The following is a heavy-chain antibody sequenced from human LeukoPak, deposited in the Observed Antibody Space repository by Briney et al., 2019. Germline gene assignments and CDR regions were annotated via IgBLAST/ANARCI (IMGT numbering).Heavy chain of an antibody. V-gene: IGHV3-21*06. CDR2: LDSSGGYM. Sequence: PGGSLGLSCEASGFTFNTYSMNWARQAPGKGLEWVSSLDSSGGYMFYADSVKGRFIISRDNAKDSLYLQMNSLRVEDTAVYYCLRGDRRDYWGQGTLVAVSS. J-gene: IGHJ4*02. CDR1: GFTFNTYS. CDR3: LRGDRRDY.